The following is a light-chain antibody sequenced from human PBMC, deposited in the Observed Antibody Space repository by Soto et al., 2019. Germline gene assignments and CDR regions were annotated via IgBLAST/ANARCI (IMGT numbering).Light chain of an antibody. CDR1: SSDVGGYNY. J-gene: IGLJ3*02. V-gene: IGLV2-11*01. Sequence: QSALTQPRSVSGSPGQSVTISCTGTSSDVGGYNYVSWYQQHPGKAPKLMIYAVSERPSGVPDRFSGSKSGNTASLTLSGLQAEDEADSYCCSYAGTYTWVFCGGTKLTVL. CDR2: AVS. CDR3: CSYAGTYTWV.